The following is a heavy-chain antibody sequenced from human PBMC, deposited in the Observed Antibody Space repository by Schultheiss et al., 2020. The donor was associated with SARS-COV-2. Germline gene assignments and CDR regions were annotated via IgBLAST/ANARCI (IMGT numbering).Heavy chain of an antibody. CDR2: INPSGGST. D-gene: IGHD3-3*01. CDR3: ARVDDFWMSDY. CDR1: GYTFTSYY. V-gene: IGHV1-46*01. J-gene: IGHJ4*02. Sequence: ASVKVSCKASGYTFTSYYMHWVRQAPGQGLEWMGIINPSGGSTSYAQKFQGRVTITRDTSASTAYMELSSLRSEDTAVYYCARVDDFWMSDYWGQGTLVTVSS.